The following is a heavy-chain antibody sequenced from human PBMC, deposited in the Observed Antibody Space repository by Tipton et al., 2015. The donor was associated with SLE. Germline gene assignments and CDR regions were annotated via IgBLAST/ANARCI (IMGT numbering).Heavy chain of an antibody. V-gene: IGHV3-30*03. J-gene: IGHJ4*02. CDR2: ISYDGSKK. Sequence: SLRLSCAASGFSVYSYGMHWVRQTPGKGLEWVAVISYDGSKKYYAGSVKGRFTISRDSSPNTLYLQMNSLRAEDTAFYYCARDSKWELSHYLDSWGQGTLVTVSS. D-gene: IGHD3-16*02. CDR1: GFSVYSYG. CDR3: ARDSKWELSHYLDS.